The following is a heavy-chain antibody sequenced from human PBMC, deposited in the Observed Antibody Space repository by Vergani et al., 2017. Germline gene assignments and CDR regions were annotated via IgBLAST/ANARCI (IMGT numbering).Heavy chain of an antibody. Sequence: QVQLVQSGAEVKKPGASVKVSCKASGYTFTSYGISWVRQAPGQGLEWMGWISAYNSNTNYAQKLQGRVTMTTDTSTSTAYMELRSLRSDDTAVYYCARVVYYDGSGYYFFDYWGQGTVVTASS. CDR3: ARVVYYDGSGYYFFDY. CDR1: GYTFTSYG. D-gene: IGHD3-22*01. V-gene: IGHV1-18*01. CDR2: ISAYNSNT. J-gene: IGHJ4*02.